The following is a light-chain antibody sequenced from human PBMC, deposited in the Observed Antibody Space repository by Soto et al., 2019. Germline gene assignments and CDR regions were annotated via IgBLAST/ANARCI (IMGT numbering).Light chain of an antibody. CDR3: QVWDNRGI. CDR2: DDQ. CDR1: NIGTKN. J-gene: IGLJ2*01. V-gene: IGLV3-21*02. Sequence: SSELTQPPSLSVAPGQTARITCGGNNIGTKNVHWYQQQPGQAPVLVVYDDQDRPSGIPERFSGSNSGNTATLTISRVEAGDEADYYCQVWDNRGIFGGGTKLTV.